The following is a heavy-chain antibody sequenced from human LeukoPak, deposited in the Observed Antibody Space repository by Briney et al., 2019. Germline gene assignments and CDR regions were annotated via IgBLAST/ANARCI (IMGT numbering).Heavy chain of an antibody. CDR1: GYTFTSYG. D-gene: IGHD4-11*01. CDR3: ARGDYKPYYYYYYMDV. J-gene: IGHJ6*03. V-gene: IGHV1-18*01. CDR2: ISAYSGNT. Sequence: GASVKVSCKASGYTFTSYGISWVRQAPGQGLEWMGWISAYSGNTNYAQKLQGRVTMTTDTSTSTAYMELRSLRSDDTAVYYCARGDYKPYYYYYYMDVWGKGTTVTVSS.